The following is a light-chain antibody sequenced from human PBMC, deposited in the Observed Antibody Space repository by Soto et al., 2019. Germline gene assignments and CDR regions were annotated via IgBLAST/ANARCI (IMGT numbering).Light chain of an antibody. CDR3: QQSYTTPYT. Sequence: DIQMTQYPSSLSASVGDRVTITCRASQSIRSYLNWYHQKPGKTPQLLIYGASKLQSGAPSSFTGSGSGTHFTLTISSLQPEDFATYYCQQSYTTPYTFGQGTKLEIK. CDR1: QSIRSY. CDR2: GAS. V-gene: IGKV1-39*01. J-gene: IGKJ2*01.